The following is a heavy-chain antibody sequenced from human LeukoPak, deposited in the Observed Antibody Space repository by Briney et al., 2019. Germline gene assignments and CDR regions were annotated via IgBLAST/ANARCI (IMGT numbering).Heavy chain of an antibody. D-gene: IGHD2-2*01. J-gene: IGHJ6*02. Sequence: SQTLSLTCAISGDSVPSNSAAWNWIRQSPSRGLEWLGRTYYRSKWYNDYAVSVKSRITINPDTSKNQFSLQLNSVTPEDTAVYYCARDLVVVPAAIGGDYYYYGMDVWGQGTTVTVSS. CDR2: TYYRSKWYN. CDR1: GDSVPSNSAA. CDR3: ARDLVVVPAAIGGDYYYYGMDV. V-gene: IGHV6-1*01.